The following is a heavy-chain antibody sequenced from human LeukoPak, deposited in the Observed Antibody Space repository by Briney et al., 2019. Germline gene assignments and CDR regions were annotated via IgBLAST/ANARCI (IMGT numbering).Heavy chain of an antibody. V-gene: IGHV3-48*04. CDR3: ATNHPNGGGGRYFDWSPID. J-gene: IGHJ4*02. CDR1: GFTVSSNF. D-gene: IGHD3-9*01. CDR2: IGRSDTTI. Sequence: GGSLRLSCAASGFTVSSNFMNWVRQAPGKGLEWVSFIGRSDTTIYYADSVKGRFTCSRDNAKNSLHLQMNSLRAEDTAVYYCATNHPNGGGGRYFDWSPIDWGQGTLVTVSS.